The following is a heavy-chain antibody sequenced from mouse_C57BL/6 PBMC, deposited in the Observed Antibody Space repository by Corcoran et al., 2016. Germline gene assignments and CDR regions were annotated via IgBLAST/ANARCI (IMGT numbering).Heavy chain of an antibody. V-gene: IGHV1-80*01. Sequence: QVQLQQSGAELVKPGASVKISCKASGYAFSSYWMNWVKQRPGKGLEWIGQIYPGDGDTNYNGKFKGKATLTADKSSSTAYLQLSSLTSEDSAVYLWARGITTGGAKGYCDVLVTGTTVTVSS. J-gene: IGHJ1*03. CDR3: ARGITTGGAKGYCDV. CDR1: GYAFSSYW. D-gene: IGHD1-1*01. CDR2: IYPGDGDT.